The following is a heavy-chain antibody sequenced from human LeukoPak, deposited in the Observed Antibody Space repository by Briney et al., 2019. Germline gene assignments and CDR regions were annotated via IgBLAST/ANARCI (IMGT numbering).Heavy chain of an antibody. D-gene: IGHD3-3*01. CDR3: AREPYYDFWSGYLNY. V-gene: IGHV6-1*01. CDR1: GDSVSSNSAA. CDR2: TYYRSKWYN. Sequence: SQTLSLTCAISGDSVSSNSAAWNWIRQSPSRGLEWLGRTYYRSKWYNDYAVSVKSRITVNPDTSKNQFSLQLNSVTPEDTAVYYCAREPYYDFWSGYLNYWGQGTLVTVSS. J-gene: IGHJ4*02.